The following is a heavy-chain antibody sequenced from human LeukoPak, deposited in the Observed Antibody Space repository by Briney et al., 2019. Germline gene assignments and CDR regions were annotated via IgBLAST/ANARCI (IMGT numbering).Heavy chain of an antibody. CDR3: ARDRSGWYHWFDP. CDR2: IYYSGST. Sequence: KSSETLSLTCTVSGGSISSYYWSWIRQPPGKGLEWIGYIYYSGSTNYNPSLKSRVTISVDTSKNQFSLKLSSVTAADTAVYYCARDRSGWYHWFDPWGQGTLVTVSS. CDR1: GGSISSYY. D-gene: IGHD6-19*01. V-gene: IGHV4-59*01. J-gene: IGHJ5*02.